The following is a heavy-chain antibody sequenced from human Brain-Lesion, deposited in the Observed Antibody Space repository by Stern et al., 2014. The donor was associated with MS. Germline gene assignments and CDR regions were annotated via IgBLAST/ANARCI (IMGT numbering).Heavy chain of an antibody. D-gene: IGHD4-17*01. Sequence: KESGPGLVKPSETLSLTCTVSGGSINTNNYYWGWIRQPPGKGLEWIGNIYSSGSTFYSPSLKSRVTMSVDTSKTQFSLKLSSVTAADTAVYYCARTGDDFGDYSLSYWGQGTLVTVSS. CDR1: GGSINTNNYY. J-gene: IGHJ4*02. CDR3: ARTGDDFGDYSLSY. CDR2: IYSSGST. V-gene: IGHV4-39*01.